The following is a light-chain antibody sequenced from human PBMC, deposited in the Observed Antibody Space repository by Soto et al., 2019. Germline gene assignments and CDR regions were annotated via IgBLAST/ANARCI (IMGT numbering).Light chain of an antibody. CDR3: QQYNSDTWT. V-gene: IGKV1-5*03. CDR2: KAS. J-gene: IGKJ1*01. CDR1: QTISSL. Sequence: DVQVSMSLATLSGSVGDRVTITCRASQTISSLLAWYQQKPGKAPKLLIYKASTLKSGVPSRFSGSGSGTEFTLTISSLQPDDFATYYCQQYNSDTWTFGQGTKVDIK.